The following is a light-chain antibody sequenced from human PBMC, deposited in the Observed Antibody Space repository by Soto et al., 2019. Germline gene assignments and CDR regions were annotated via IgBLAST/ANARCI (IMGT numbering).Light chain of an antibody. CDR3: QQSDTTLFT. CDR1: QSIRNH. CDR2: AAS. Sequence: DIQMTQSPSSLSASVGDRVTITCRASQSIRNHLNWYQQRPGKAPKLLIYAASTLQSWVSSRFSGSGSGRDFTLTISSLQFEDFATYYCQQSDTTLFTFGPGTRVDIK. J-gene: IGKJ3*01. V-gene: IGKV1-39*01.